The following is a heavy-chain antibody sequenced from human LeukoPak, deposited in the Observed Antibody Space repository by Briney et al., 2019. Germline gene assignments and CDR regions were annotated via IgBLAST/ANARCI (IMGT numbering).Heavy chain of an antibody. D-gene: IGHD4-11*01. Sequence: GGSLRLSCAASGFTFSNYGIHWVRQAPGKGLEWVAFIRYDGSDEYYAESVKGRFTISRDNSKNTLYLQMNSLRADDTAVYYCAKGLTTHDYWGQGTLVTVSS. J-gene: IGHJ4*02. CDR3: AKGLTTHDY. V-gene: IGHV3-30*02. CDR2: IRYDGSDE. CDR1: GFTFSNYG.